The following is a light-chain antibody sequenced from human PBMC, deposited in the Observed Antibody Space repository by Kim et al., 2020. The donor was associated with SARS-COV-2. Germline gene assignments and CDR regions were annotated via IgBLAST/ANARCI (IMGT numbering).Light chain of an antibody. CDR1: SLRSYY. CDR2: GKN. V-gene: IGLV3-19*01. J-gene: IGLJ3*02. Sequence: ALGQNVRITCHGDSLRSYYASWYQQKPGQAPVLVIYGKNNRPSGIPDRFSGSSSGNTASLTITGAQAEDEADYYCNSRDSSGNHWVFGGGTQLTVL. CDR3: NSRDSSGNHWV.